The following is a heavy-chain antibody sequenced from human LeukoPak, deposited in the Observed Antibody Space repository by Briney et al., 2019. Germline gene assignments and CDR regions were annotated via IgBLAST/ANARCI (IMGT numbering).Heavy chain of an antibody. CDR2: IRYDGSNK. CDR1: GFTFSSYG. Sequence: GGSLRLSCAASGFTFSSYGMHWVRQAPGKGLEWVAFIRYDGSNKYYADSVKGRFTISRDNSKNTLYLQMNSLRAEDTAVYYCAKYLAVGATTGGVYWGQGTLVTVSS. V-gene: IGHV3-30*02. CDR3: AKYLAVGATTGGVY. J-gene: IGHJ4*02. D-gene: IGHD1-26*01.